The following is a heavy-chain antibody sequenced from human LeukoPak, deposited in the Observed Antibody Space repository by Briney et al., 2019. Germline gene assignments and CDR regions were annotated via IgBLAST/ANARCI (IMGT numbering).Heavy chain of an antibody. CDR2: FDPEDGET. J-gene: IGHJ2*01. CDR3: ATQKTPRRSLNWYFDL. Sequence: ASVKVSCKVSGYTLTELSMHWVRQAPGKGLEWMGGFDPEDGETIYAQKFQGRVTMTEDTSTDTAYMELSSLRSEGTAVYYCATQKTPRRSLNWYFDLWGRGTLVTVSS. V-gene: IGHV1-24*01. D-gene: IGHD2-15*01. CDR1: GYTLTELS.